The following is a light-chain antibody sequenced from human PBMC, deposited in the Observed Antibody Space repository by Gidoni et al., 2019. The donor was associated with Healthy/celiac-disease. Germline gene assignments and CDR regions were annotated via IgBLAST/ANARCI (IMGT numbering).Light chain of an antibody. CDR3: QVWDSSSDLNV. J-gene: IGLJ1*01. CDR1: NIGSKR. CDR2: DDS. Sequence: SYVLTQPPSVSVAPGQTARITCGGNNIGSKRVHWYQQKLGQAPVLVVYDDSDRPSGIPERFSGSNSGNTATLTISRVEAGDEADYYCQVWDSSSDLNVFGTGTKVTVL. V-gene: IGLV3-21*02.